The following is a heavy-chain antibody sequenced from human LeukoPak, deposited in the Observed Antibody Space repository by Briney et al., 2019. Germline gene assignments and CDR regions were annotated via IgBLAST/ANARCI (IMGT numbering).Heavy chain of an antibody. D-gene: IGHD3-3*01. J-gene: IGHJ6*02. V-gene: IGHV4-4*07. CDR2: IYTSGST. Sequence: TSETLSLTCTVSGGSISSYYWSWIRQPAGKGLEWIGRIYTSGSTNYNPSLKSRVTMSVDTSKNQLSLKLSSVTAADMAVYYCARALTIFGANYGMDVWGQGTTVTVSS. CDR3: ARALTIFGANYGMDV. CDR1: GGSISSYY.